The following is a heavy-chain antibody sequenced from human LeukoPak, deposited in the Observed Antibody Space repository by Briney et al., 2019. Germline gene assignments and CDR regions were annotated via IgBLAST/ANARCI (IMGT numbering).Heavy chain of an antibody. J-gene: IGHJ4*02. CDR1: GGTFSSYA. Sequence: ASVKVSCKASGGTFSSYAISWVRQAPGQGREWMGGIIPIFGTANYAQKFQGRVTITTDESTSTAYMELSSLRSEDTAVYYCARFDSSGYSNWGQGTLVTVSS. D-gene: IGHD3-22*01. V-gene: IGHV1-69*05. CDR3: ARFDSSGYSN. CDR2: IIPIFGTA.